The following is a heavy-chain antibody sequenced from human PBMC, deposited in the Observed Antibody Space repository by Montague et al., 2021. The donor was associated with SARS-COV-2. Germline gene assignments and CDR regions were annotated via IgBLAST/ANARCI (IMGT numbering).Heavy chain of an antibody. CDR3: ARSPTYYHILTGYFNGPNWFDP. Sequence: SETLSLTCTVSGGSISSSSYYWGWIRQPPGKGLEWIGSIYYSGSTYYNPSLNSRVTISVDTSKNQFSLKLSSVTAADTAVYYCARSPTYYHILTGYFNGPNWFDPWGQGTLVTVSS. D-gene: IGHD3-9*01. V-gene: IGHV4-39*01. J-gene: IGHJ5*02. CDR2: IYYSGST. CDR1: GGSISSSSYY.